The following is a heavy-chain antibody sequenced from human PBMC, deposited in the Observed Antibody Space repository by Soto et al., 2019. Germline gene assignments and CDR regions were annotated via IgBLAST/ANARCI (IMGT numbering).Heavy chain of an antibody. CDR2: IYYSGST. D-gene: IGHD2-2*01. J-gene: IGHJ6*02. V-gene: IGHV4-31*03. CDR3: AREVVVPAADLYYYYGMDV. Sequence: SETLSLTCTVSGGSISSGGYYWSWIRQHPGKGLEWIGYIYYSGSTYYNPSLKSRVTISVDTSKNQFSLRLSSVTAADTAVYYCAREVVVPAADLYYYYGMDVWGQGTTVTVSS. CDR1: GGSISSGGYY.